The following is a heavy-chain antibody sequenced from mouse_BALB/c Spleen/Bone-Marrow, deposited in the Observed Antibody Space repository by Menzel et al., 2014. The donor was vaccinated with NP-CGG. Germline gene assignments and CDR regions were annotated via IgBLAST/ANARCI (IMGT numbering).Heavy chain of an antibody. CDR3: ARQNCYGYLNY. CDR1: GFDFSRYW. D-gene: IGHD1-1*01. CDR2: INPDSSTI. Sequence: EVKLVESGGGLVQPGGSLKLSCAASGFDFSRYWMSWVRQAPGKGLEWIGEINPDSSTINYTPSLKGKFIISRDNAKNTLYLRMNKVRSEDTALYYCARQNCYGYLNYWGQGTTLTVSS. J-gene: IGHJ2*01. V-gene: IGHV4-1*02.